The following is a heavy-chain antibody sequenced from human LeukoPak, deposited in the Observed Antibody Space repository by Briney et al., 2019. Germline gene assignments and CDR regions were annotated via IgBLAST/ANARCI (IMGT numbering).Heavy chain of an antibody. J-gene: IGHJ4*02. V-gene: IGHV3-64D*09. Sequence: GGSLRLSCSASGFTFSNYAMHWVRQAPGKGLEYASGISSNGGRTDYADSVKGRFTVSRGNSKNTLYLQMSSLRAEDTAVYHCVRSPTTTVTKYYFDLWGQGTLVRVS. CDR1: GFTFSNYA. CDR2: ISSNGGRT. CDR3: VRSPTTTVTKYYFDL. D-gene: IGHD4-17*01.